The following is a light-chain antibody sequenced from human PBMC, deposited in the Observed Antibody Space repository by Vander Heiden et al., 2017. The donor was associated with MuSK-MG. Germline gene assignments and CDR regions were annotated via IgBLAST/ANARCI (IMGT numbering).Light chain of an antibody. CDR3: AVWDSSSWV. J-gene: IGLJ3*02. Sequence: QPVLTQPTSLPASPGASAGFTCPLRTVINVGTYRIYWYQQNPGSLPRDLLTYKSDSDKQQRSGGASRFSGSKDASTNAGLSLTAGLESEDEDDYCCAVWDSSSWVFGGGTKLTVL. V-gene: IGLV5-39*01. CDR1: TVINVGTYR. CDR2: YKSDSDK.